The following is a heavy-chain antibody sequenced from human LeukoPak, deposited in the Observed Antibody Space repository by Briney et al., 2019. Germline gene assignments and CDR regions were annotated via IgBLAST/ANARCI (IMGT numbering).Heavy chain of an antibody. D-gene: IGHD2-2*01. V-gene: IGHV4-59*01. J-gene: IGHJ4*02. Sequence: SETLSLTCTVSGAPLSSYFWTWIRQPPGKGLEWIGYIYYTGTTNFNPSLKSRVTTSVDTPKNQFSLNLSSVTAADTAVYYCASSTQLGPSFFDFWGRGTLVTVSS. CDR2: IYYTGTT. CDR3: ASSTQLGPSFFDF. CDR1: GAPLSSYF.